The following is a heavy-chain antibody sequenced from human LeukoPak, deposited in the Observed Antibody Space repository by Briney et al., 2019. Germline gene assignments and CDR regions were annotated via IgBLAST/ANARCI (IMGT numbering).Heavy chain of an antibody. V-gene: IGHV4-34*01. Sequence: SETLSLICAVYGGSFSGYYWTWIRQPPGKGLEWIGEINHSGSTNYNPSLKSRVTISVDTSKNQFSLKLSSVTPADTAVYYCARNGVRGVKKPYYFDYWGQGTLVTVSS. J-gene: IGHJ4*02. CDR1: GGSFSGYY. CDR3: ARNGVRGVKKPYYFDY. CDR2: INHSGST. D-gene: IGHD3-10*01.